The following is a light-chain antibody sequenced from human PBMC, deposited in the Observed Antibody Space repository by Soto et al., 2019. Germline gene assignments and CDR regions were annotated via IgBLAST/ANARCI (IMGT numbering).Light chain of an antibody. CDR1: NIGSKS. CDR2: YDS. CDR3: QVWDSRSDHPV. Sequence: SYELTQPPSVSVAPGKTARITCGGNNIGSKSVHWYQQKPGQAPVLVIYYDSDRPSGIPERFSGSNSGNTATLTISRVEAGDEPDYYCQVWDSRSDHPVFGGGTKLTVL. V-gene: IGLV3-21*04. J-gene: IGLJ2*01.